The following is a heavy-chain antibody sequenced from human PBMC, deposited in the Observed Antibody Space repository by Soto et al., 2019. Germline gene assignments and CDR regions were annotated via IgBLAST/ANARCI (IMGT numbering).Heavy chain of an antibody. Sequence: GGSLRLSCAASGFTFSSYAMSWVRQAPGKGLEWVSAISGSGGSTYYADSVKGRFTISRDNSKNTLYLQMNSLRAEDTAVYYCAKLGGIDNSSSLDYYYYGMDVWGQGTTVTVSS. CDR2: ISGSGGST. V-gene: IGHV3-23*01. J-gene: IGHJ6*02. D-gene: IGHD6-13*01. CDR1: GFTFSSYA. CDR3: AKLGGIDNSSSLDYYYYGMDV.